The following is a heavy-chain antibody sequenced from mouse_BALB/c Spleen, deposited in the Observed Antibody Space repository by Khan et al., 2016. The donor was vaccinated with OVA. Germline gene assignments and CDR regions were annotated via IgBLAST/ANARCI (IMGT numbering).Heavy chain of an antibody. V-gene: IGHV2-6-4*01. CDR1: GFSLSRYN. J-gene: IGHJ4*01. D-gene: IGHD2-14*01. CDR2: IWGGGGT. CDR3: ARAYYRYDGYYAMDY. Sequence: VQLQESGPGLVAPSQSLSITCTVSGFSLSRYNIHWVRQPPGKGLEWLGMIWGGGGTDYNSTLKSRLSIGKDNSKSQVPLKMNSLQTDDTAMYYCARAYYRYDGYYAMDYWGQGTSVTVSS.